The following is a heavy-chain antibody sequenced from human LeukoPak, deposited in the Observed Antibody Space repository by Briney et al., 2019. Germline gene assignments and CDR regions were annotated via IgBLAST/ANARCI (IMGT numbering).Heavy chain of an antibody. J-gene: IGHJ3*02. CDR3: ARDGAYYDYVWGSYRYTGAFDI. V-gene: IGHV3-48*03. CDR2: ISSGGSTI. CDR1: GFTFSSYE. Sequence: GGSLRLSCAASGFTFSSYEMNWVRQAPGKGLEWVSYISSGGSTIYYADSVKGRFTISRDNAKNSLYLQMNSLRAEDTAVYYCARDGAYYDYVWGSYRYTGAFDIWGQGTMVTVSS. D-gene: IGHD3-16*02.